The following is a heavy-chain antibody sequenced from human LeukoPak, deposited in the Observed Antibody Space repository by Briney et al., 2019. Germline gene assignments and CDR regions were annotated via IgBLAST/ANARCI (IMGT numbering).Heavy chain of an antibody. CDR1: GFTVSSNY. Sequence: PGGSLRLSCAASGFTVSSNYMSWVRQAPGKGLEWVSVIYSGGSTYYADSVKGRFTISRDNSKNTLYLQMNSLRAEDTAVYYCARDATYCTNGVCYTRFDYWGQGTLVTVSS. CDR2: IYSGGST. J-gene: IGHJ4*02. V-gene: IGHV3-66*02. D-gene: IGHD2-8*01. CDR3: ARDATYCTNGVCYTRFDY.